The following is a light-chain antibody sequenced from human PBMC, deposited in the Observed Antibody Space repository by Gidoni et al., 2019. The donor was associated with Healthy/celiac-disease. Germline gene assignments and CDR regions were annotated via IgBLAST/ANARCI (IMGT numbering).Light chain of an antibody. Sequence: SYELTQPPSVSVSPGQTARITCSGDALPKQYAYWYQQKPGQAPVLVIYKDSARPSGIPERFSGSSSGTTVTLTISGVQAEDEADYYCQSADSSGTSLLFGGGTKLTVL. J-gene: IGLJ2*01. V-gene: IGLV3-25*02. CDR2: KDS. CDR3: QSADSSGTSLL. CDR1: ALPKQY.